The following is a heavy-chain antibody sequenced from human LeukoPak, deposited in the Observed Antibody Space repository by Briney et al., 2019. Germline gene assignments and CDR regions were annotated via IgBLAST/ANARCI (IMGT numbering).Heavy chain of an antibody. J-gene: IGHJ5*02. V-gene: IGHV4-31*03. Sequence: PSETLSLTCPVSGGSISSANYYWNWLRHHPGKGLEWIGSIYFTGTTHYNPSLKTRVTLSIDTSKNRLFLELSSVTAADTAMYYCARDTDGANSNSFDPWGQGSLVTVAS. CDR2: IYFTGTT. CDR3: ARDTDGANSNSFDP. D-gene: IGHD4-23*01. CDR1: GGSISSANYY.